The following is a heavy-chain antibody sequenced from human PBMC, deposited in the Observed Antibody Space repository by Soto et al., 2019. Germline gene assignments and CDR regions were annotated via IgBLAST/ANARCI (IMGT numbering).Heavy chain of an antibody. CDR2: VNPNNGNT. Sequence: QVQLVQSGAEVKKPGASVKVSCNASGYTFTSYDINWVRQASGQGGEWMGWVNPNNGNTGYAQKFQGRFTMTSNTSITKAYMEMSSLRSEDTAVSYCARQYYDFLSGYFYVMDVWGQGTTVTVS. V-gene: IGHV1-8*01. CDR1: GYTFTSYD. D-gene: IGHD3-3*01. CDR3: ARQYYDFLSGYFYVMDV. J-gene: IGHJ6*02.